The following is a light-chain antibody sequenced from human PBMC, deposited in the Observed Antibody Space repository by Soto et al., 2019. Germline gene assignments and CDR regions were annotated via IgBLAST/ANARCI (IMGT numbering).Light chain of an antibody. Sequence: DIPMTQSPSSLSASVGDRVTITCRASQSISSYLNWYQQKPGKAPKLLIYAASSLQSGVPSRFSGSGSGTDFTLTISSLQPEDFATYYGQHSYSTPLTFGQRTKVEIK. CDR3: QHSYSTPLT. V-gene: IGKV1-39*01. CDR1: QSISSY. J-gene: IGKJ1*01. CDR2: AAS.